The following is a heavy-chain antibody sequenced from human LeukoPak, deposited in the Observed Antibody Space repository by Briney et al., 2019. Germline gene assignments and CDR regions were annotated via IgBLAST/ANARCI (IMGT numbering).Heavy chain of an antibody. CDR3: ARSNPGAPLDY. D-gene: IGHD1-26*01. CDR1: GYTFTTYA. J-gene: IGHJ4*02. V-gene: IGHV7-4-1*02. Sequence: GASVKVSCKASGYTFTTYAIHWVRQAPGQGLEWMGWINTDTRYPAYARGFTGRFVFSLDTSVSTAYLQISSLEAEDTAVYYCARSNPGAPLDYWGQGTLVTVSS. CDR2: INTDTRYP.